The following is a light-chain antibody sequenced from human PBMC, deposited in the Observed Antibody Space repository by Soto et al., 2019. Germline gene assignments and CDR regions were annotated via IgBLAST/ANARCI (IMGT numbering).Light chain of an antibody. CDR3: AVWDDSLSGVV. V-gene: IGLV1-47*02. CDR1: SSNIGSNY. CDR2: NDN. Sequence: QSVLTQPPSASGTPGQRVTISCSGSSSNIGSNYVYWYQQLPGTAPKLLIYNDNQRPSGVPDRFSGSKSGTSASLAISGLRSEDEADYYCAVWDDSLSGVVFGGGTQLTVL. J-gene: IGLJ2*01.